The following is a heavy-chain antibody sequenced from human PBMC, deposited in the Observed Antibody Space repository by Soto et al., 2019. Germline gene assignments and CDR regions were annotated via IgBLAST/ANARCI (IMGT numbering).Heavy chain of an antibody. D-gene: IGHD3-9*01. Sequence: QVQLVQSGAEVKKPGASVQVSCKASGYTFTSYGISWVRQAPGQGLEWMGWISAYNGNTNYAQKLQGRVTMTTDTSTSTVYMELRSLRSDDTAVYYWARVALRYFDWLLYGFDYWGQGTLVTVSS. CDR3: ARVALRYFDWLLYGFDY. V-gene: IGHV1-18*01. J-gene: IGHJ4*02. CDR2: ISAYNGNT. CDR1: GYTFTSYG.